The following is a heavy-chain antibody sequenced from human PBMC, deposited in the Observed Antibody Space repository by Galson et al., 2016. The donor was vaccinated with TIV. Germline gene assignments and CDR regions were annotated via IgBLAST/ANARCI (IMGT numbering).Heavy chain of an antibody. CDR2: RSGDNGNT. CDR3: ARGDWDSDYYYLLDV. V-gene: IGHV1-18*01. J-gene: IGHJ6*02. CDR1: GFSFSSYG. D-gene: IGHD1/OR15-1a*01. Sequence: SVKVSCKASGFSFSSYGVTWVRQAPGQGLEWMGWRSGDNGNTNYPHNLQGRVTMTIDTSTNPAYMEFRNLRPGDKAVYYCARGDWDSDYYYLLDVWGQGTTVSVS.